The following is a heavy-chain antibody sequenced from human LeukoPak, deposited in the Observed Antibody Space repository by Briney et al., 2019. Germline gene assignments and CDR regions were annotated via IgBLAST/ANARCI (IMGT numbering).Heavy chain of an antibody. CDR3: ARRAPSYYYDLGRFDY. CDR2: IYTSGST. D-gene: IGHD3-22*01. Sequence: SETLSLTCTVSGGSISSGSYYWSWIRQPAGKGLEWIGRIYTSGSTNYNPSLKSRVTISVDTSKNQFSLKLSSVTAADTAVYYCARRAPSYYYDLGRFDYWGQGALVTVSS. J-gene: IGHJ4*02. CDR1: GGSISSGSYY. V-gene: IGHV4-61*02.